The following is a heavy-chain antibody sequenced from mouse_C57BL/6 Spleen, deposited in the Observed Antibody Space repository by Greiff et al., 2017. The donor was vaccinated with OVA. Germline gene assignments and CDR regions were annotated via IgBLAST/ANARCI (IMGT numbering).Heavy chain of an antibody. Sequence: QVQLQQSGAELARPGASVKMSCKASGYTFTSYTMHWVKPRPGQGLEWIGYINPSSGYTKYNQKFKDKATLTADKSSSTAYMQLSSLTSEDSAVYYCARREWDYWGQGTTLTVSS. J-gene: IGHJ2*01. CDR1: GYTFTSYT. CDR3: ARREWDY. V-gene: IGHV1-4*01. CDR2: INPSSGYT.